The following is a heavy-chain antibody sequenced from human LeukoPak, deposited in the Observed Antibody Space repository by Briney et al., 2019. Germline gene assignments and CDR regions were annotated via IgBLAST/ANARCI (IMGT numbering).Heavy chain of an antibody. CDR3: ARANGDSFDY. CDR2: VSTDGSNK. CDR1: GGTFSSYA. D-gene: IGHD4-17*01. Sequence: SCKASGGTFSSYAMHWVRQAPGKGLEWVAVVSTDGSNKYYADSVKGRFTISRDTSKNTLYLQVNSLRPEDTAVYYCARANGDSFDYWGQGTLVTVSS. V-gene: IGHV3-30-3*01. J-gene: IGHJ4*02.